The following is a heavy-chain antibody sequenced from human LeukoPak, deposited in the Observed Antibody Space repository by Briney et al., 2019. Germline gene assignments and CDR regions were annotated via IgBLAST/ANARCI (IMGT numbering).Heavy chain of an antibody. V-gene: IGHV4-31*03. J-gene: IGHJ4*02. CDR2: IYNSGST. CDR1: GGSISSGGYY. D-gene: IGHD3-22*01. Sequence: HPSQTLSLTCTVSGGSISSGGYYWSWIRQHSGKGLEWIGYIYNSGSTCYNPSLKSRVTISVDTSKNQFSLKLSSVTAADTAVYYCARVTMIVVVIDYWGQGTLVTVSS. CDR3: ARVTMIVVVIDY.